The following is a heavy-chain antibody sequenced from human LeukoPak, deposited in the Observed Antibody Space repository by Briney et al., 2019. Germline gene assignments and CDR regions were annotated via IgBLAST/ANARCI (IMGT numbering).Heavy chain of an antibody. V-gene: IGHV4-59*01. CDR1: GGSISSYY. Sequence: SETLSLTCTVSGGSISSYYWSWIRQPPGKGLEWIGYIYYSGSTNYNPSLKSRVTISVDTSKNQFSLKLSSVTAADTAVYYCARAWPFGSGHGYFDYWGQGTLVTVSS. D-gene: IGHD3-3*01. CDR2: IYYSGST. CDR3: ARAWPFGSGHGYFDY. J-gene: IGHJ4*02.